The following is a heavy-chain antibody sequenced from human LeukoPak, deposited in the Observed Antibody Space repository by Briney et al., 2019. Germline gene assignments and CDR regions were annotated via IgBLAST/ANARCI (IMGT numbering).Heavy chain of an antibody. CDR3: PKYVSAKGPPYALDV. Sequence: GGSLRLTCAVSGFTFSSYAMSWIRQAPGKGLEWISSIIYSGGYMFYAASMKGRFTISRDNSKNIPYLQMNMPSAETTAVYYCPKYVSAKGPPYALDVWGQGTTVTVSS. CDR2: IIYSGGYM. CDR1: GFTFSSYA. J-gene: IGHJ6*02. V-gene: IGHV3-21*04. D-gene: IGHD2/OR15-2a*01.